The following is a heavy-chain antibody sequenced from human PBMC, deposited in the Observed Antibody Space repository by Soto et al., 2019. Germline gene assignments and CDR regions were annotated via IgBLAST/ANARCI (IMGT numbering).Heavy chain of an antibody. Sequence: EVQLVEPGGGLVQPGGSLRLSCAASGFTFSEHFMDWVRQAPGKGLEWVGRSRNKAKGYTTEYAASLKGRFTVSRDDSENSLYLQMNSLRSEDTAVYFCARSGRDGTTWSDDSFDIWGPGTMVTVSS. D-gene: IGHD3-10*01. V-gene: IGHV3-72*01. CDR3: ARSGRDGTTWSDDSFDI. J-gene: IGHJ3*02. CDR1: GFTFSEHF. CDR2: SRNKAKGYTT.